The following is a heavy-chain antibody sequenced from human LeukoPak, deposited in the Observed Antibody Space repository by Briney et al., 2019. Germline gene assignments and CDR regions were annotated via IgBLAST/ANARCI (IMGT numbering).Heavy chain of an antibody. V-gene: IGHV6-1*01. Sequence: SQTLSLTCAISGDSVSSNSAAWNWIRQSPSRGLEWLGRTYYRSKWYNDYAVSVKSRITINPGTSKNQFSLQLDSVTPEDTAVYYCARAPRSGGYSYGLGYYYMDVWGKGTTVTVSS. D-gene: IGHD5-18*01. CDR3: ARAPRSGGYSYGLGYYYMDV. CDR1: GDSVSSNSAA. CDR2: TYYRSKWYN. J-gene: IGHJ6*03.